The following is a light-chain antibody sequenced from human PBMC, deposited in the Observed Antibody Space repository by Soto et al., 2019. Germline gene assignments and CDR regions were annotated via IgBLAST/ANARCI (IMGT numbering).Light chain of an antibody. CDR1: QSVSSN. CDR2: GAS. J-gene: IGKJ1*01. CDR3: QQYHNWPPWT. Sequence: EIVMTQSPATLSVSPGERATLSCRASQSVSSNLAWYQQKPGQAPRLLIYGASTRATGIPARFSGSGSGTDFTLTISSLQSEAVAVYYCQQYHNWPPWTFGQGIKVDIK. V-gene: IGKV3D-15*01.